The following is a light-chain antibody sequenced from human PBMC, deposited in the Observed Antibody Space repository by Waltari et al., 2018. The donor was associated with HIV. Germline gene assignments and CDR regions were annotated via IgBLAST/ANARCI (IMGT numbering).Light chain of an antibody. Sequence: DIRMTQSPSTLSGSVGARVTITCRASQSVSYDLAWYQQKPGNPPKVLISKTSDVEHGVPSRFSGSGWGTEFTLTISGLQPDDFATYFCQQFNAYPYSFGQGT. J-gene: IGKJ2*03. CDR3: QQFNAYPYS. V-gene: IGKV1-5*03. CDR2: KTS. CDR1: QSVSYD.